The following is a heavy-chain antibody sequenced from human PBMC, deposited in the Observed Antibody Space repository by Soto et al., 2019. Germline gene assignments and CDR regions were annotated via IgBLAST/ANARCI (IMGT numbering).Heavy chain of an antibody. CDR2: IYYSGNT. CDR1: GGSTSSDNY. CDR3: AREGGESSDGLYYFDS. J-gene: IGHJ4*02. D-gene: IGHD3-16*01. Sequence: PSETLSLTCTVSGGSTSSDNYWSWIRQPPGKGLEWIGHIYYSGNTDYNPSLKSRLAISIDTSKNQFSLKLSSVTAADAAVYFCAREGGESSDGLYYFDSWGQGSLVTVSS. V-gene: IGHV4-30-4*01.